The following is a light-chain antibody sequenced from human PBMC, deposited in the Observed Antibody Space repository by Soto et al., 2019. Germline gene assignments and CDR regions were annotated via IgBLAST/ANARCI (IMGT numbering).Light chain of an antibody. CDR1: QSVSSSF. CDR3: HQYGSAPHT. J-gene: IGKJ2*01. CDR2: GAS. V-gene: IGKV3-20*01. Sequence: EIVLTQSPGTLSSSPGERATLSCRASQSVSSSFLAWYQQKRGQAPRLLIYGASSRATGIPDRFSGSGSGTDFTLAISRLEPEDFAVYYWHQYGSAPHTFGQGTKVDIK.